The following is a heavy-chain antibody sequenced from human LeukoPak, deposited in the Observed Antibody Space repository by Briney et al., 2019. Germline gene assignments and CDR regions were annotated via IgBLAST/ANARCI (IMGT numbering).Heavy chain of an antibody. CDR2: ISSSSSYI. Sequence: GGSLRLSCAASGFTFSSYSMNWVRQAPGKGLEWVSSISSSSSYIYYADSVKGRFTISRDNAKNSLYLQMNSPRAEDTAVYYCAREPGGHYYGSGSYYPSASHWGQGTLVTVSS. D-gene: IGHD3-10*01. J-gene: IGHJ4*02. CDR1: GFTFSSYS. CDR3: AREPGGHYYGSGSYYPSASH. V-gene: IGHV3-21*01.